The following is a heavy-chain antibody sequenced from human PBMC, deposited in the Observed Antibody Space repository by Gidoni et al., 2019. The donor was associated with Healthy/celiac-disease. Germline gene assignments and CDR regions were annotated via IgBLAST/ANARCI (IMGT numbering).Heavy chain of an antibody. V-gene: IGHV1-69*01. J-gene: IGHJ6*02. CDR2: IIPIFGTA. CDR1: GGTFSSYA. D-gene: IGHD6-6*01. Sequence: QVQLVQSGAEVKKPGSALKVSCKASGGTFSSYAISWGRQAPGQGLEWMGGIIPIFGTANYAQKFQGRVTITADESTSTAYMELSSLRSEDTAVYYCARVKNLAARPGDLGGNYGMDVWGQGTTVTVSS. CDR3: ARVKNLAARPGDLGGNYGMDV.